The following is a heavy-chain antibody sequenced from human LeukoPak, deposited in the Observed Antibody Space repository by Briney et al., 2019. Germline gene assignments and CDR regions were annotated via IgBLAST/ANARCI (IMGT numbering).Heavy chain of an antibody. D-gene: IGHD6-6*01. J-gene: IGHJ3*02. Sequence: PGGSLRLSCATSGFTFSSNWMSWVRHVPGRGLDWVANIKPDGSAEYYAASVKGRFTISRENAKNSLYLQMNSLRVEDTAVYYCTREGRSITHDVFDMWGQGTLVTVSS. CDR1: GFTFSSNW. V-gene: IGHV3-7*03. CDR3: TREGRSITHDVFDM. CDR2: IKPDGSAE.